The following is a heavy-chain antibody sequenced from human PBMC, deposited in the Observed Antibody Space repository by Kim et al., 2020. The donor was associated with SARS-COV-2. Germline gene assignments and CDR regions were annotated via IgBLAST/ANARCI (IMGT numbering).Heavy chain of an antibody. J-gene: IGHJ4*02. CDR2: IYYSGST. D-gene: IGHD1-26*01. V-gene: IGHV4-39*01. CDR1: GGSISSSSYY. CDR3: ARLGAIVGATAFDY. Sequence: SETLSLTCTVSGGSISSSSYYWGWIRQPPGKGLEWIGSIYYSGSTYYNPSLKSRVTISVDTSKNQFSLKLSSVTAADTAVYYCARLGAIVGATAFDYWGQGTLVTVSS.